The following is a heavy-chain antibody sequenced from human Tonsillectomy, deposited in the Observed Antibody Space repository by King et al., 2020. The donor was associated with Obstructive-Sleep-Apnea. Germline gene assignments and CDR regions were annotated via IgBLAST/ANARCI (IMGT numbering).Heavy chain of an antibody. V-gene: IGHV1-18*04. CDR3: ARDPDIVVVPAYFDY. J-gene: IGHJ4*02. Sequence: QLVQSGAEVKKPGASVKVSCKASGYTFTSYGISWVRQAPGQGLEWMGWISAYNGNTNYAQKLQGRVTITTDTSTSTAYMELRSLRSDDTAVYYCARDPDIVVVPAYFDYWGEGTLVTVSS. CDR1: GYTFTSYG. D-gene: IGHD2-2*01. CDR2: ISAYNGNT.